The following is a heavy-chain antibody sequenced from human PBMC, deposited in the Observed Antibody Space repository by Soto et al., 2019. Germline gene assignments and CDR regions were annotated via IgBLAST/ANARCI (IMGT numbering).Heavy chain of an antibody. V-gene: IGHV3-23*01. CDR3: AKDHGMDV. Sequence: EVQVLESGGGLAQPGGSLRLSCVASGFTFSDYAMAWVRQSPGKGLAWVSSISGSGGSTYYADSMKGRFTISRDNSKNTVFLQMNSLRAEDTAVYYCAKDHGMDVWGQGATVTVSS. CDR1: GFTFSDYA. CDR2: ISGSGGST. J-gene: IGHJ6*02.